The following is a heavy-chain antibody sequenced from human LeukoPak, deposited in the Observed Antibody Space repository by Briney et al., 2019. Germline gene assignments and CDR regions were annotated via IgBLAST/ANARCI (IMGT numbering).Heavy chain of an antibody. CDR3: AREHSSSWDQFDY. V-gene: IGHV1-69*06. Sequence: SVKVSCKASGYTFTGYYIHWVRQAPGQGLEWMGGIIPIFDTANYAQKFQGRVTMTADTSTSTSYMELRSLRSDDTAVYYCAREHSSSWDQFDYWGQGTLVTVSS. J-gene: IGHJ4*02. CDR2: IIPIFDTA. D-gene: IGHD6-13*01. CDR1: GYTFTGYY.